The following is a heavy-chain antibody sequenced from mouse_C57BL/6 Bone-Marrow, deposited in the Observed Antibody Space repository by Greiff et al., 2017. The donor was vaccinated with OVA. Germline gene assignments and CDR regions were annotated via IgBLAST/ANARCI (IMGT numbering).Heavy chain of an antibody. J-gene: IGHJ4*01. CDR2: ISDGGSYT. CDR1: GFTFSSYA. V-gene: IGHV5-4*01. D-gene: IGHD2-4*01. CDR3: ARDWDYDDGYYAMDY. Sequence: VESGGGLVKPGGSLKLSCAASGFTFSSYAMSWVRQTPEKRLEWVATISDGGSYTYYPDNVKGRFTISRDNAKNNLYLQMSHLKSEDTAMYYCARDWDYDDGYYAMDYWGQGTSVTVSS.